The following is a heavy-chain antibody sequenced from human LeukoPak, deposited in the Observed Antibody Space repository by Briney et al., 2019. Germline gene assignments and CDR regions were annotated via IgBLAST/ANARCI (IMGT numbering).Heavy chain of an antibody. Sequence: SETLSLTCTVSGVSISSYYWSWLRQPPGKGLEWIGYIYYSGSTNYNPSLKSRVTISGDTSKNQFSLRLSSVTAADTAVYYCARASYSYDINGWVPFDYWGQGTLVTVSS. V-gene: IGHV4-59*08. CDR1: GVSISSYY. CDR3: ARASYSYDINGWVPFDY. D-gene: IGHD3-22*01. CDR2: IYYSGST. J-gene: IGHJ4*02.